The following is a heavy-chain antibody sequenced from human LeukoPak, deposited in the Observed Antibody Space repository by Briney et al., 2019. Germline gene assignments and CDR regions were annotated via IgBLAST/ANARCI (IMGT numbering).Heavy chain of an antibody. CDR1: GFTFSSYS. D-gene: IGHD2-2*01. Sequence: GGSLRLSCAASGFTFSSYSMNWVRQAPGKGLEWVSSICSSSSYIYYADSVKGRFTISRDNAKNSLYLHMNSLRAEDTAVYYCARVGDIVVVPASFCGMDVWGKGTTVTVSS. CDR3: ARVGDIVVVPASFCGMDV. J-gene: IGHJ6*03. V-gene: IGHV3-21*01. CDR2: ICSSSSYI.